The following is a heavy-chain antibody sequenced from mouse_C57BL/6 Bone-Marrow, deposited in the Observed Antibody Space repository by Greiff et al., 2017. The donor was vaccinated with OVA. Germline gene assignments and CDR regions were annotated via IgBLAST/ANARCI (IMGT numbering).Heavy chain of an antibody. CDR1: GYAFSSSW. D-gene: IGHD1-2*01. J-gene: IGHJ2*01. V-gene: IGHV1-82*01. CDR3: ARITTAQYYCDY. Sequence: QVQLQQSGPELVKPGASVKISCKASGYAFSSSWMNWVKQRPGKGLEWIGRIYPGDGDTNYNGKFKGKATLTADKSSSTAYMQLSSLTSEDSAVYFCARITTAQYYCDYWGQGTTLTVSS. CDR2: IYPGDGDT.